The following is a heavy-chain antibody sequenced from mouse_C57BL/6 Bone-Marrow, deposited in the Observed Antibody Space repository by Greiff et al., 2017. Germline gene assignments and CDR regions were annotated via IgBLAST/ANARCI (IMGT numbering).Heavy chain of an antibody. J-gene: IGHJ3*01. D-gene: IGHD4-1*01. CDR2: IYPSDSET. CDR1: GYTFTSYW. Sequence: QVQLQQPGAELVRPGSSVKLSCKASGYTFTSYWMDWVKQRPGQGLEWIGNIYPSDSETHYNQKFKDKATLTVDKSSSTANMQLSSRTSEDSAVYYCARAGRTWFAYWGQGTLVTVSA. CDR3: ARAGRTWFAY. V-gene: IGHV1-61*01.